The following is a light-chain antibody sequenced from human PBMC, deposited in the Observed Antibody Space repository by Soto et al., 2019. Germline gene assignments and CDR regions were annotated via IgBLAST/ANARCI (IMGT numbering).Light chain of an antibody. CDR3: CSYATTFYV. J-gene: IGLJ1*01. V-gene: IGLV2-11*01. CDR1: TIDVDSSNY. CDR2: DVS. Sequence: QSALPQPRSVSGSAGQSVTISCTGPTIDVDSSNYVSWYQQHPGKAPKLMIYDVSERPSGVPDRFSGSKSGSTASLTISGLQAEDEADYYCCSYATTFYVFGRGTKVTV.